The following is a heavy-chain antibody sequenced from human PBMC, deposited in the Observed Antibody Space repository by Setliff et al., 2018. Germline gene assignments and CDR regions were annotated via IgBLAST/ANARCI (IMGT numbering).Heavy chain of an antibody. V-gene: IGHV3-21*06. D-gene: IGHD2-15*01. CDR1: GFTLTNAW. CDR2: ISDTSAFI. CDR3: ARASLGKFGSAVEYFHH. Sequence: GSLRLSCTASGFTLTNAWINWVRQAPGKGPEWVSSISDTSAFIYYADSVKGRFTISRDNAKNTLYLQMNSLRADDTAVYYCARASLGKFGSAVEYFHHWGQGTLVTVSS. J-gene: IGHJ1*01.